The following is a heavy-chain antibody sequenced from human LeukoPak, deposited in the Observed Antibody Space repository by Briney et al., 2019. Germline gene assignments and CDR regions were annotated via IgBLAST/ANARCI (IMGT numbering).Heavy chain of an antibody. D-gene: IGHD1-26*01. V-gene: IGHV1-46*01. Sequence: ASVKVSCKDPGGTFTSYAISRVCPAPGQGLERMGIINPSGGSTSYAQKFQGRVTMTRDTSTSTVYMELSSLRSEDTAVYYCAREVVGATHFDYWGQGTLVTVSS. CDR2: INPSGGST. CDR3: AREVVGATHFDY. CDR1: GGTFTSYA. J-gene: IGHJ4*02.